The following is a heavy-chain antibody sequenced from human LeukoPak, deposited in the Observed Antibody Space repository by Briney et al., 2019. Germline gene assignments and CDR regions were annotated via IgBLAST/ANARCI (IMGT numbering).Heavy chain of an antibody. V-gene: IGHV4-34*01. D-gene: IGHD3-9*01. CDR3: ARENPTLTGYYKDY. CDR1: GGSFSGYY. Sequence: SETLSLTCAVYGGSFSGYYWSWIRQPPGKGLEWIGEINHSGSTNYNPSLESRVTISVDTSKNQFSLKLSSVTAADTAVYYCARENPTLTGYYKDYWGQGTLVTVSS. J-gene: IGHJ4*02. CDR2: INHSGST.